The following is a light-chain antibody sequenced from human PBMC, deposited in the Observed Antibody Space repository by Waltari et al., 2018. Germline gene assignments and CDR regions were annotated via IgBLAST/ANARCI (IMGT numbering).Light chain of an antibody. CDR2: GAS. CDR1: QSVISTY. CDR3: QQYGSSPRT. Sequence: EIVLTQSPGTLSLSPGEGATLSCRASQSVISTYLAWYQQKPGQAPRLLSYGASSRATGIADRFSGSGSGTDFTLTISRLEPEDFAVYYCQQYGSSPRTFGQGTKVEIK. J-gene: IGKJ1*01. V-gene: IGKV3-20*01.